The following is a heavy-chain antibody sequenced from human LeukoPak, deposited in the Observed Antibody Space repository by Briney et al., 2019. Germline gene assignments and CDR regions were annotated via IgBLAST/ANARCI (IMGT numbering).Heavy chain of an antibody. CDR1: GFTFDDYA. CDR2: ISWNSGSI. J-gene: IGHJ3*02. D-gene: IGHD1-26*01. V-gene: IGHV3-9*01. Sequence: GRSLRLSCAASGFTFDDYAMHWVRQAPGKGLEWVSGISWNSGSIGYADSVKGRFTISRDNAKNSLYLQMNSLRAEGTAVYYCARSRWGAFDIWGQGTMVTVSS. CDR3: ARSRWGAFDI.